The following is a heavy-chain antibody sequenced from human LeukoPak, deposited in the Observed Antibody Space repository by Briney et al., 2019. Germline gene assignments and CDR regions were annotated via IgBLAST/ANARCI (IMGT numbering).Heavy chain of an antibody. Sequence: ASVKVSCKASGYTFTSYDMHWVRHAPGQGLEWMGIITSSGGSTTYAQKFQGRITMTRDTSTRTIYMELSSLRSEDTAVYYCAREGYCSGGSCYFVDHWGQGTLVTVSS. CDR2: ITSSGGST. CDR1: GYTFTSYD. V-gene: IGHV1-46*01. J-gene: IGHJ4*02. CDR3: AREGYCSGGSCYFVDH. D-gene: IGHD2-15*01.